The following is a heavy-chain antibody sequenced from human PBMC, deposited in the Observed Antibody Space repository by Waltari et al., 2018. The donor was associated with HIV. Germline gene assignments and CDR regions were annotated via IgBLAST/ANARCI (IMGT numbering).Heavy chain of an antibody. CDR1: GGSFSGYY. CDR2: INHSGST. Sequence: QVQLQQWGAGLLKPSETLSLTCAVYGGSFSGYYWSWIRQPPGKGLEWIGEINHSGSTNYNPSLKSRVTISVDTSKNQFSLKLSSVTAADTAVYYCARAPMLRVVVVAAPYYYGMDVWGQGTTVTVSS. J-gene: IGHJ6*02. CDR3: ARAPMLRVVVVAAPYYYGMDV. V-gene: IGHV4-34*01. D-gene: IGHD2-15*01.